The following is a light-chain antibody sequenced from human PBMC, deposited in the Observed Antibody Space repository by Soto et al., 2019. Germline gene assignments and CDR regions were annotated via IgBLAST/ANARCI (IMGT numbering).Light chain of an antibody. CDR1: QSVSSN. J-gene: IGKJ2*01. CDR2: GAS. V-gene: IGKV3-15*01. CDR3: QQYNNWTPIT. Sequence: EIVMTQSPATLSVSPGERATLSCRASQSVSSNLAWYQQKPGQAPRLLIYGASTRATGIPARFSGSGSGTEFTVTISSLQSEDFAVYYCQQYNNWTPITFGQGTKLEIK.